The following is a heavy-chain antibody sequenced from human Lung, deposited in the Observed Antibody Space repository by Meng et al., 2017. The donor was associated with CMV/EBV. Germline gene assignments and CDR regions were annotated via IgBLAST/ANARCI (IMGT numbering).Heavy chain of an antibody. Sequence: LRLXCTVSGGSISSGGYYWSWIRQHPGKGLEWIGYIYYSGSTYYNPSLKSRVTISVDTSKNQFSLKLSFVTAADTAVYYCARVGCSSTSCPDYWGQGTLVTVSS. CDR3: ARVGCSSTSCPDY. CDR1: GGSISSGGYY. V-gene: IGHV4-31*03. J-gene: IGHJ4*02. D-gene: IGHD2-2*01. CDR2: IYYSGST.